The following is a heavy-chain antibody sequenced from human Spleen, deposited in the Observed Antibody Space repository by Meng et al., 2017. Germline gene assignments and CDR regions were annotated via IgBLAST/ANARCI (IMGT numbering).Heavy chain of an antibody. CDR3: ARDEDISAAGKLFGDY. D-gene: IGHD6-13*01. CDR2: IKPKSGST. Sequence: ASVKVSCKASGGTLNSYTINWVRQAPGQGLEWMGWIKPKSGSTNYAQKFQGRVTMTGDTSISTAYMELSGLRSDDTAMYYCARDEDISAAGKLFGDYWGQGTLVTVSS. V-gene: IGHV1-2*02. J-gene: IGHJ4*02. CDR1: GGTLNSYT.